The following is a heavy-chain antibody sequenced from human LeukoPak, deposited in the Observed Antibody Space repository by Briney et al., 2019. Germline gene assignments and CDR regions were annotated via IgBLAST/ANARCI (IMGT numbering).Heavy chain of an antibody. V-gene: IGHV3-23*01. Sequence: GGSLRLSCAASGFTFSTYTMYWVRHPPGKRLEWVSIIGNNGGGIHYADSVKGRFTISRDNFKNALYLQMNSLRVEDTAVYYCAIDPNWGTHSWGQGVLVTVSP. CDR2: IGNNGGGI. D-gene: IGHD7-27*01. J-gene: IGHJ4*02. CDR1: GFTFSTYT. CDR3: AIDPNWGTHS.